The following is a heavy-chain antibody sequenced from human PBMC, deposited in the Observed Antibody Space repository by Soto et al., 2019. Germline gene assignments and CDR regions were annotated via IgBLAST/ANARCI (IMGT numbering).Heavy chain of an antibody. D-gene: IGHD5-18*01. CDR2: INPNSGGT. V-gene: IGHV1-2*04. CDR1: GYTFTGYY. CDR3: AREARSYGYSDYYYGMDV. J-gene: IGHJ6*02. Sequence: ASVKVSCKASGYTFTGYYMHWVRQAPGQGLEWKGWINPNSGGTNYAQKFQGWVTMTRDTSISTAYMELSRLRSDDTAVYYCAREARSYGYSDYYYGMDVWGQGTTVTVSS.